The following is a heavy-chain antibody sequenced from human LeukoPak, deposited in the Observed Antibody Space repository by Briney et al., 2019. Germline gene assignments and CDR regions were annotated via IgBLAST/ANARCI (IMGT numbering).Heavy chain of an antibody. V-gene: IGHV4-34*01. D-gene: IGHD6-13*01. Sequence: SETLSLTCAVYGGAFSGFHWSWVRQPPGKGLEWIGEINHSGTTNYNPSLKSRVTVSVDTSKNQFSLKLSSVTAADTAVYYCGWYFDYWGQGTLVTVSS. CDR1: GGAFSGFH. J-gene: IGHJ4*02. CDR2: INHSGTT. CDR3: GWYFDY.